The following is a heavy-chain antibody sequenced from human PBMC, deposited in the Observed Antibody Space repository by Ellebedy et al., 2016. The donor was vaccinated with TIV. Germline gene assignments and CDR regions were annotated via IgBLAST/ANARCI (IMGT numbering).Heavy chain of an antibody. CDR1: GYTFTAYY. J-gene: IGHJ6*02. CDR2: INPNSGGT. Sequence: AASVKVSCKASGYTFTAYYMHWVRQAPGQGLEWMGWINPNSGGTNYAQKFQGRVTMTRDTSISTTYMELSSLTSDDTAVYYCSRERDASMASYYYDGLDVWGQGTTVTVSS. V-gene: IGHV1-2*02. CDR3: SRERDASMASYYYDGLDV. D-gene: IGHD5-18*01.